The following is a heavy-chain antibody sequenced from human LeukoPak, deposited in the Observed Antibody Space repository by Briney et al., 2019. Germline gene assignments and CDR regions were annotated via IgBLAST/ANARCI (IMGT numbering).Heavy chain of an antibody. V-gene: IGHV1-2*02. J-gene: IGHJ4*02. CDR2: IDPNSGGT. Sequence: ASVKVSCKASGYTFTGYYMHWIRQAPGQGLEWMGWIDPNSGGTNFAQKFQGRVTMTRDTSITTTYMELSRLRSDDTAMYYCVRDRGGLRHISWGQGTLVTVSS. CDR1: GYTFTGYY. CDR3: VRDRGGLRHIS. D-gene: IGHD4-17*01.